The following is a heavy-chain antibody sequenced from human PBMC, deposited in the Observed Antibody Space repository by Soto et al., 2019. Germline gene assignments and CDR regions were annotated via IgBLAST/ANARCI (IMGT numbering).Heavy chain of an antibody. CDR1: GFTFSSYA. Sequence: GGSLRLSCAASGFTFSSYAMSWVRQAPGKGLEWVSAISGSGGSTYYADSVKGRFTISRDNSKNTLYLQMNSLRAEDTAVYYCAKDQYLVGPELPNPYFDYWGQGTLVTISS. CDR3: AKDQYLVGPELPNPYFDY. CDR2: ISGSGGST. V-gene: IGHV3-23*01. J-gene: IGHJ4*02. D-gene: IGHD2-15*01.